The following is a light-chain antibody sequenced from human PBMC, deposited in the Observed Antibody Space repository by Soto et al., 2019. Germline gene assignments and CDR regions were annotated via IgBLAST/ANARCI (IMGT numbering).Light chain of an antibody. CDR1: SSNIGGRT. Sequence: QSVLTQPPSASGTPGQRVTISCSGSSSNIGGRTVNWYQQLPVTAPRLLIFNNNQRPSGVPDRFSGSKSGTSASLAITGLQSEDEADSYGSAWDDSLTDQVFGVGTKVTVL. CDR2: NNN. V-gene: IGLV1-44*01. CDR3: SAWDDSLTDQV. J-gene: IGLJ1*01.